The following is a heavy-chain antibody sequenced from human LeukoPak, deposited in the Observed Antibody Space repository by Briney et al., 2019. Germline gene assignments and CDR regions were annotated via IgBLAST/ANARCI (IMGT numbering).Heavy chain of an antibody. Sequence: ASVKVSCKASGYTFTSYAIHWARQAPGQGLEWMGWISAYNGNTNYAQKLQGRVTMTTDTSTSTAYMELRSLRSDDTAVYYCARSGYSGYEGYWGQGTLVTVSS. D-gene: IGHD5-12*01. V-gene: IGHV1-18*01. CDR2: ISAYNGNT. J-gene: IGHJ4*02. CDR3: ARSGYSGYEGY. CDR1: GYTFTSYA.